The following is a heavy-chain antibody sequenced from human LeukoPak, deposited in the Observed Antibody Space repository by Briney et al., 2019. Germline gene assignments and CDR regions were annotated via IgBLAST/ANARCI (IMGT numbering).Heavy chain of an antibody. Sequence: GGSLRLSCAASGFTFSRYSINWVRQAPGRGLEWVSSITSSSSYIYYADSVKGRFTISRDNAKNSLYLQMNSLRAEDTAVYYCARTFVVVTAEDAFDIWGQGTMVTVS. J-gene: IGHJ3*02. CDR2: ITSSSSYI. D-gene: IGHD2-21*02. V-gene: IGHV3-21*01. CDR3: ARTFVVVTAEDAFDI. CDR1: GFTFSRYS.